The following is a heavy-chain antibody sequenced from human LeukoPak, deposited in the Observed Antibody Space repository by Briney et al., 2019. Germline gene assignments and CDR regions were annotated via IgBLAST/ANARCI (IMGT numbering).Heavy chain of an antibody. D-gene: IGHD1-14*01. CDR1: GASISSYY. J-gene: IGHJ2*01. CDR2: IFYTGSS. CDR3: ARARGIVTGPWYFDL. Sequence: SETLSLTCTVSGASISSYYWSWIRQPPGKGLEWIGHIFYTGSSNYNPSLKSRVTISVDTSKNQFSLKLSSVTAADTAVYYCARARGIVTGPWYFDLWGRGTQVTVSS. V-gene: IGHV4-59*01.